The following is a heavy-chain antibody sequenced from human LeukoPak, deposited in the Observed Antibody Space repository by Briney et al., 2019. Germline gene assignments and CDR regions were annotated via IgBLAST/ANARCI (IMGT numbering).Heavy chain of an antibody. CDR1: GFTFRSYW. CDR2: MKPDGGEE. D-gene: IGHD1-26*01. CDR3: ANEVGSIVGAN. V-gene: IGHV3-7*03. J-gene: IGHJ1*01. Sequence: GGSLRLSCVASGFTFRSYWMSWVRQAPGKGLEWVAYMKPDGGEEYYLDSVKGRFTISRDDARNSVYLQMNSLRAEDTAVYYCANEVGSIVGANWGQGTLVTVSS.